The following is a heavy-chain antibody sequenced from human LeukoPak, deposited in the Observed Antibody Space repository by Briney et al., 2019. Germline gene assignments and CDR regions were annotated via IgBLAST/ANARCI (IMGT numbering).Heavy chain of an antibody. D-gene: IGHD5-12*01. Sequence: GGSLRLSCAASGFTFSSYWMSWVRQAPGKGLEWVANIKQDGSEKYYVDSVKGRFTISRDNAKNSLYLQMNSLRAEDTAVYYCARGCPEEWLRSRAYYYYYMDVWGKGTTVTASS. V-gene: IGHV3-7*01. CDR3: ARGCPEEWLRSRAYYYYYMDV. CDR2: IKQDGSEK. J-gene: IGHJ6*03. CDR1: GFTFSSYW.